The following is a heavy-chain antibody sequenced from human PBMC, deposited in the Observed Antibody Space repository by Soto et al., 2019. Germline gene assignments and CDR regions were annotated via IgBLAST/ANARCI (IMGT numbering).Heavy chain of an antibody. CDR3: TTHINIVVVPAAILDTGFS. J-gene: IGHJ4*02. V-gene: IGHV3-15*07. Sequence: GGSLRLSCAASGFTFSNAWMNWVRQAPGKGLEWVGRIKSKTDGVTTSYPETVKGRFTISRDDSKNTLYLQMNSLKTEVTAVYYCTTHINIVVVPAAILDTGFSWGQGTLVTVSS. D-gene: IGHD2-2*01. CDR2: IKSKTDGVTT. CDR1: GFTFSNAW.